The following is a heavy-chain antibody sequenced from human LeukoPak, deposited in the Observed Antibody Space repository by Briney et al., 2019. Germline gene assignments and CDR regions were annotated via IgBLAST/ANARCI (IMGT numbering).Heavy chain of an antibody. CDR2: ISGSGGST. D-gene: IGHD6-13*01. CDR1: GFTFSSYA. V-gene: IGHV3-23*01. Sequence: GGSLRLSCAASGFTFSSYAMSWVRQAPGKGLEWVSAISGSGGSTYYAASVKGRFTISRDNSKNTLYLQMNSLRAEDTAVYYCASSSWYLDAFDIWGQGTMVTVSS. CDR3: ASSSWYLDAFDI. J-gene: IGHJ3*02.